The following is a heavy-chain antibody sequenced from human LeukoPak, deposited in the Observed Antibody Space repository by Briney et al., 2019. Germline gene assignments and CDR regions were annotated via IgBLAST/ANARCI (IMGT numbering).Heavy chain of an antibody. J-gene: IGHJ4*02. CDR2: ISGSGGST. Sequence: GGSLRLSCAASGFTFSSYAVSWVRQAPGKGLEWVSVISGSGGSTYYADSVKGRFTISRENAKNSLYLQMNSLRAGDTAVYYCARSVGKLNYFDYWGQGTLVTVSS. CDR3: ARSVGKLNYFDY. CDR1: GFTFSSYA. V-gene: IGHV3-23*01. D-gene: IGHD1-1*01.